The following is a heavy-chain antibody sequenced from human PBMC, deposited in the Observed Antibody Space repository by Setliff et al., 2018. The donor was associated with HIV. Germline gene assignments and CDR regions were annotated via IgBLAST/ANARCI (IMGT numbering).Heavy chain of an antibody. CDR1: GGSISRGYY. V-gene: IGHV4-38-2*02. Sequence: PSETLSLTCTVSGGSISRGYYWGWMRQPPGKGLEWIGTIYHSGSTYYNPSLKSRVTISVDTSQNQFSLKLTSVTAADTAVYYCARESASTIFGVVIPSWFDPWGQGILVTVSS. D-gene: IGHD3-3*01. CDR3: ARESASTIFGVVIPSWFDP. CDR2: IYHSGST. J-gene: IGHJ5*02.